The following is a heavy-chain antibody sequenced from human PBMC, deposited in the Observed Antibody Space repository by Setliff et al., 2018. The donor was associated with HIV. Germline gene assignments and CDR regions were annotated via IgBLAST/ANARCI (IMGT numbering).Heavy chain of an antibody. D-gene: IGHD5-12*01. CDR2: IRTKAHGGTT. Sequence: GGSLRLSCAASGFTFSDYYMSWVRQAPGKGLEWIGFIRTKAHGGTTDYAAPVKGRFTISRDDSKTTLYLQMNSLKTEDTAVYYCTTEDPWLRFGHWGQGTLVTVSS. J-gene: IGHJ5*02. CDR1: GFTFSDYY. CDR3: TTEDPWLRFGH. V-gene: IGHV3-15*01.